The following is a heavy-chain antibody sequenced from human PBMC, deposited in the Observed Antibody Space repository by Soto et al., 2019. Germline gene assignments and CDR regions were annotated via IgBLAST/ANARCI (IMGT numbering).Heavy chain of an antibody. D-gene: IGHD1-26*01. Sequence: QVQLVQSGAEVKKPGTSVRISCKTSGYTFSNYDINWVRQAAGQGLEWMGWMNPKSGYTGSARNFQGRVTMTRDTSMPTAYMELSSLRSEDTAMYYCARVMGSVDFWGQGTLVTVSS. CDR1: GYTFSNYD. V-gene: IGHV1-8*01. CDR3: ARVMGSVDF. CDR2: MNPKSGYT. J-gene: IGHJ4*01.